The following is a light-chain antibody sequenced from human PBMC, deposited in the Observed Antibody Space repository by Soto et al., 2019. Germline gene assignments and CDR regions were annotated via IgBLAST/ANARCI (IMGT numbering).Light chain of an antibody. CDR2: SNA. Sequence: QSVLTQPPSASGTPGQTVTISCSGSGSNIGENAVNWYQHLPGTAPQLLIYSNALRPSGGPHRFSGSKSGTAGSLAISGLQSEDEAHYYCAAWDDSLKAMLFGGGTKLTVL. CDR3: AAWDDSLKAML. V-gene: IGLV1-44*01. CDR1: GSNIGENA. J-gene: IGLJ3*02.